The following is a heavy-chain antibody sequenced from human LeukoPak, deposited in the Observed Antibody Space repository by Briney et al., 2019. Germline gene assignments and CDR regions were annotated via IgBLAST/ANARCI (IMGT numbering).Heavy chain of an antibody. D-gene: IGHD6-13*01. CDR2: IYPGDSDT. J-gene: IGHJ5*02. CDR1: GYSFTNYW. Sequence: GESLNISSKGSGYSFTNYWIGWVRQMPGKGLEWMGIIYPGDSDTRYSPSFQGQVTISADKSISTAYLQWSSLKASDTAMYYCARLQAPGIAAADGPCGQGSLVTVSS. CDR3: ARLQAPGIAAADGP. V-gene: IGHV5-51*01.